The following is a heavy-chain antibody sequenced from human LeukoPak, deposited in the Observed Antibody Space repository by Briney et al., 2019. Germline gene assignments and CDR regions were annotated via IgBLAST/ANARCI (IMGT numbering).Heavy chain of an antibody. J-gene: IGHJ6*02. V-gene: IGHV1-69*06. Sequence: ASVKVSCKASGGTFSSYAISWVRQAPGRGLEWMGGIIPIFGTANYAQKFQGRVTITADKSTSTAYMELSSLRSEDTAVYYCARVGDTAMGPYGMDVWGQGTTVTVSS. D-gene: IGHD5-18*01. CDR1: GGTFSSYA. CDR3: ARVGDTAMGPYGMDV. CDR2: IIPIFGTA.